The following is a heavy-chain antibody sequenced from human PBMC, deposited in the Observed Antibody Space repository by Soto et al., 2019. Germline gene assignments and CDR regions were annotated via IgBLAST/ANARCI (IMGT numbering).Heavy chain of an antibody. D-gene: IGHD5-18*01. V-gene: IGHV6-1*01. Sequence: SQTLSLTCAISGDSVSSNSAAWNWIRQSPSRGLEWLGRTYYRSKWYNDYAVSVKSRITINPDTSKNQFSLQLNSVTPEDTAVYYCARDRRGFSYVFIEPIPFDPWGQGTLVTVFS. CDR1: GDSVSSNSAA. J-gene: IGHJ5*02. CDR3: ARDRRGFSYVFIEPIPFDP. CDR2: TYYRSKWYN.